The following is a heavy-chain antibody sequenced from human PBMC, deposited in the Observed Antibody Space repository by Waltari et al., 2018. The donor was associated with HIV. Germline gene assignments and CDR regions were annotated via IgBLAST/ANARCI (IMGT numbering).Heavy chain of an antibody. J-gene: IGHJ3*01. V-gene: IGHV3-23*01. CDR1: GFIFTDFA. CDR2: TRGGGET. D-gene: IGHD3-10*01. CDR3: VKDSGRAADVFDL. Sequence: QLLESGGGLVEPGGSLRLSCAASGFIFTDFAMDWVRQAPGKGLGGVSATRGGGETFYADSVKGRFTISRDNSKNTLYLQMNSLRADDAAVYYCVKDSGRAADVFDLWGQGTMVTVSS.